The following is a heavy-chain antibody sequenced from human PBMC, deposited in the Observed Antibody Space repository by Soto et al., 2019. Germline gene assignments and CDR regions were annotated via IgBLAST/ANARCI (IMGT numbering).Heavy chain of an antibody. CDR3: AREQHETYYYDSSGYYPLLH. V-gene: IGHV1-69*13. CDR2: IIPIFGTA. J-gene: IGHJ4*02. Sequence: SVKVSCKASGGTFSSYAISWVRQAPGQGLEWMGGIIPIFGTASCAQKFQGRVTITADESTSTAYMELSSLRSEDTAVYYCAREQHETYYYDSSGYYPLLHWGQGTLVTVSS. D-gene: IGHD3-22*01. CDR1: GGTFSSYA.